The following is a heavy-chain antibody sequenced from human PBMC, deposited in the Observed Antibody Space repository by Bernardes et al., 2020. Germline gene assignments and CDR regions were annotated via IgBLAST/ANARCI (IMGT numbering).Heavy chain of an antibody. J-gene: IGHJ6*02. CDR1: GFTFSGSW. V-gene: IGHV3-7*01. CDR3: ARGDDLVATKDYYYYGMDV. D-gene: IGHD5-12*01. CDR2: IHRDGGEK. Sequence: GSLRLSCAASGFTFSGSWMNWVRQAPGRGLEWVANIHRDGGEKNYVDSVKGRFTISRDNAKNSLYLQMNSLRAEDTAVYYCARGDDLVATKDYYYYGMDVWGQGTTVTVSS.